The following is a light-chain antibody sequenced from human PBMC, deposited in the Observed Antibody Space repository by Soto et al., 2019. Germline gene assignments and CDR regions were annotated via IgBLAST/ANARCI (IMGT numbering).Light chain of an antibody. V-gene: IGLV2-8*01. CDR1: SSDVGGYNY. CDR2: EVT. J-gene: IGLJ2*01. Sequence: QSALTQPPSASGSPGQSVTISCTGTSSDVGGYNYVSWYQQHPGEAPKLIIYEVTQRPSGVPDRFSGSKSGTTASLTVSGLQAEDEADYYCSSYSGSNNPVVFGGGTKLTVL. CDR3: SSYSGSNNPVV.